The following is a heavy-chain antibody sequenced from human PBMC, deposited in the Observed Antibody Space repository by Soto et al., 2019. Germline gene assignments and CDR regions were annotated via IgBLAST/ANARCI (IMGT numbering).Heavy chain of an antibody. CDR2: ISYDGSNK. V-gene: IGHV3-30-3*01. J-gene: IGHJ3*02. Sequence: PGGSLRLSCAASGFTFSSYAMHWVRQAPGKGLEWVAVISYDGSNKYYADSVKGRFTISRDNSKNTLYLQMNSLRAEDTAVYYCARGFGWGITRTRGHAFDIWGQGTMVTVSS. CDR1: GFTFSSYA. D-gene: IGHD3-10*01. CDR3: ARGFGWGITRTRGHAFDI.